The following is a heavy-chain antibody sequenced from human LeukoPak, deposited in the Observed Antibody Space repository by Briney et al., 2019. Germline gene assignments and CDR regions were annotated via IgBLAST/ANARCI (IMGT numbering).Heavy chain of an antibody. D-gene: IGHD3-16*02. CDR2: INPSGGSA. CDR3: ARGSGSGVSYPFDY. CDR1: GYIFTSYY. Sequence: ASVKVSCKASGYIFTSYYMHWVRQAPGQGLEWMGIINPSGGSASYAQKFQGRVTMTRDTSTRTVYMELSRLRSEDTAVYYCARGSGSGVSYPFDYWGQGTLVTVSS. J-gene: IGHJ4*02. V-gene: IGHV1-46*01.